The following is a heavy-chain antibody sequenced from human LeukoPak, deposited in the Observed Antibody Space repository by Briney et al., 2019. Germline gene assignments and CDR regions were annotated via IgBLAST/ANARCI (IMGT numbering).Heavy chain of an antibody. CDR2: ILYDGSNK. CDR3: ARPTTASTIYEYYFDY. D-gene: IGHD4-11*01. CDR1: GFTFSSYA. J-gene: IGHJ4*02. Sequence: GGSLRLSCAASGFTFSSYAMHWVRQAPGKGLEWVAVILYDGSNKYYADSVKGRFTISRDNSKNTLYLEMSSLRAEDTAAYYCARPTTASTIYEYYFDYWGQGTLVTVSS. V-gene: IGHV3-30-3*01.